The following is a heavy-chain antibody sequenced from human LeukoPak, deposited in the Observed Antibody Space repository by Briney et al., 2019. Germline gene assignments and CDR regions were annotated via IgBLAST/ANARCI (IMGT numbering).Heavy chain of an antibody. CDR2: INSDGSNT. D-gene: IGHD2-15*01. CDR1: GFTFSIYW. J-gene: IGHJ3*02. CDR3: ARDVVLSGTDAFDI. Sequence: GGSLRLSCTASGFTFSIYWMHWVRQAPGKGLVWVSRINSDGSNTIYTDSVKDRFTMSRDNAKNTLDLEMNSLRAEDTAVYYCARDVVLSGTDAFDIWGQGTRVTVS. V-gene: IGHV3-74*01.